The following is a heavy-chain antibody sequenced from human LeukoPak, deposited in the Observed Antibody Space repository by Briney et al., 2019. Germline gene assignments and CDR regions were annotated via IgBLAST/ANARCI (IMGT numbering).Heavy chain of an antibody. CDR3: ARETYYYDSSGPRSAY. D-gene: IGHD3-22*01. J-gene: IGHJ4*02. V-gene: IGHV3-53*01. CDR2: ICSGGST. Sequence: GGSLRLSCAASGFTVSSKYMSWVGQAPGKGLEWVSVICSGGSTYYADSVKGRFTISRDDFKKTLYVQTDSLSAEDTAVYYCARETYYYDSSGPRSAYWGQGTLVTVSS. CDR1: GFTVSSKY.